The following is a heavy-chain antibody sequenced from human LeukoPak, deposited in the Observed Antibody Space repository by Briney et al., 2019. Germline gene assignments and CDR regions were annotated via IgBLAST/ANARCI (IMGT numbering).Heavy chain of an antibody. V-gene: IGHV3-9*01. D-gene: IGHD3-22*01. J-gene: IGHJ4*02. CDR2: ISWNSGSI. CDR1: GFTFDDYA. Sequence: PGRSLRLSCAAPGFTFDDYAMHWVRQAPGKGLEWVSGISWNSGSIGYADSVKGRFTISRDNAKNSLYLQMNSLRAEDTALYYCAKFSYDSSGYDFDYWGQGTLVTVSS. CDR3: AKFSYDSSGYDFDY.